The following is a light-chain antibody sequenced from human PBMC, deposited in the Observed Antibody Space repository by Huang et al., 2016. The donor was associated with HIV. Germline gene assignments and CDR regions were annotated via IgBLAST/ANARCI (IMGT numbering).Light chain of an antibody. CDR1: QSVSNN. V-gene: IGKV3-15*01. CDR2: GPS. CDR3: QQYNNWPPGT. J-gene: IGKJ1*01. Sequence: ERVMTQSPATLSVSPGERATLLCRASQSVSNNLAWYQQKPGQAPRLLIYGPSTRVTGIPARFSGSGSGTEFTLTISSLQSEDFAVYYCQQYNNWPPGTFGQGTKVEIK.